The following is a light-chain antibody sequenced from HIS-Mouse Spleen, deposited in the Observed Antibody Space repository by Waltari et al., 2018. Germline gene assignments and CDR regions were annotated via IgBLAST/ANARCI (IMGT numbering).Light chain of an antibody. CDR2: RNN. V-gene: IGLV1-47*01. Sequence: QSVLTQPPSASGTPGRRVTLSCSGSRSNIGSNSVSWYHQLPGTAPNLLIYRNNQRPSGVPDRFSGSKSGTSASLAISGLRSEDEADYYCAAWDDSLSGVFGGGTKLTVL. CDR3: AAWDDSLSGV. J-gene: IGLJ2*01. CDR1: RSNIGSNS.